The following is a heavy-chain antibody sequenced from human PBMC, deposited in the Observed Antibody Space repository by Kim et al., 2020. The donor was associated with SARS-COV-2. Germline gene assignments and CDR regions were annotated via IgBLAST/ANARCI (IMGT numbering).Heavy chain of an antibody. CDR3: ARGSYASGMDV. V-gene: IGHV4-30-2*01. D-gene: IGHD3-16*01. Sequence: SETLSLTCAVSGGSINNVGYSWSWIRHLPGMGLEWIGYIYDSGTTYYSPSLKSRVTISLDRSRTQFFLNLNSVTAADTAVYYCARGSYASGMDVWGQGTAVPVSS. J-gene: IGHJ6*02. CDR1: GGSINNVGYS. CDR2: IYDSGTT.